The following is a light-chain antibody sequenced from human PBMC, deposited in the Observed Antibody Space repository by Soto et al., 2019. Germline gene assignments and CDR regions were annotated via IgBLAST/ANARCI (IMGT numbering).Light chain of an antibody. CDR1: NTVLGVYRY. CDR3: FSKISGFVYG. V-gene: IGLV2-14*01. J-gene: IGLJ1*01. CDR2: DVN. Sequence: QSALAQPASVSGSFGQSITISCSGPNTVLGVYRYVSWYQHHPGKAPKLLIYDVNNRPSGISDRFSGSKSGDTASLTISGLQAEDEADYFCFSKISGFVYGFGTGTKVTVL.